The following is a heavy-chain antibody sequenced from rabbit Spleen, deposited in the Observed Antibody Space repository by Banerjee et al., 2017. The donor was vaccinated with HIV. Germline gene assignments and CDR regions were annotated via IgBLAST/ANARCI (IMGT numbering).Heavy chain of an antibody. J-gene: IGHJ4*01. Sequence: QSLEESGGDLVKPGASLTLTCTASGFSFSSGYYMCWVRQAPGKGLEWIGCIATGSGGTYYANWAKGRFTISKTSSTTVTLQMTSLTAADTATYFCARDVGGVGDGYFNLWGPGTLVTVS. V-gene: IGHV1S40*01. CDR1: GFSFSSGYY. CDR3: ARDVGGVGDGYFNL. CDR2: IATGSGGT. D-gene: IGHD6-1*01.